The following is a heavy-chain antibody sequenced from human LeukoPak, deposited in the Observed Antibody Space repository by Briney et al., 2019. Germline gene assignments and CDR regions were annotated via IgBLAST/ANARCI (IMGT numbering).Heavy chain of an antibody. CDR1: GFNVSSNY. Sequence: GGSLRLSCAASGFNVSSNYMNWVRQVPGKGLEWVSVIYSDGSTYYADSVKGRFIISRDNSKNTLFLQMNSLRAEDTAVYYCARGSSDWYSYLDYWGQGILVTASS. J-gene: IGHJ4*02. CDR3: ARGSSDWYSYLDY. V-gene: IGHV3-66*01. D-gene: IGHD6-19*01. CDR2: IYSDGST.